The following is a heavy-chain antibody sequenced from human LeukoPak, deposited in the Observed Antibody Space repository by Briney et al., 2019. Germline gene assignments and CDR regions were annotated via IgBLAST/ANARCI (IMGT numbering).Heavy chain of an antibody. CDR1: GYTFTGYY. J-gene: IGHJ4*02. CDR3: ARESDSSLTFIDC. Sequence: GASVKVSCKASGYTFTGYYMHWVRQAPGQGLEWMGWINPNSGGTNYAQKFQGRVTMTRDTSISTAYMGLSRLRSDDTAVYYCARESDSSLTFIDCWGQGTLVTVSS. V-gene: IGHV1-2*02. CDR2: INPNSGGT. D-gene: IGHD4-11*01.